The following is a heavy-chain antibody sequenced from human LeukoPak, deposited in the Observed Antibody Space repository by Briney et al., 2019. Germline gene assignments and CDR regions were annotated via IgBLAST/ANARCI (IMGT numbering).Heavy chain of an antibody. CDR3: ARRGLRYFDWLFT. D-gene: IGHD3-9*01. V-gene: IGHV3-66*01. CDR1: GFTVSSNY. CDR2: IYSGGST. J-gene: IGHJ5*02. Sequence: QPGGSLRLSCAASGFTVSSNYMSWVRQAPGKGLEWVSVIYSGGSTYYADSVKGRFTISRDNSKNTLYLQMNSLRAEDTAVYYCARRGLRYFDWLFTWGQGTLVTVSS.